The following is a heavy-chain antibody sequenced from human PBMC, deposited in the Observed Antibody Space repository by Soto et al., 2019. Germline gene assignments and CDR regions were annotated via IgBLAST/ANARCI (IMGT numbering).Heavy chain of an antibody. J-gene: IGHJ4*02. D-gene: IGHD2-2*01. CDR3: ASALPPPYQLPEYYFDY. CDR1: GGSISSSSYY. Sequence: QLQLQESGPGLVKPSETLSLTCTVSGGSISSSSYYWGWIRQPPGKGLEWIGSIYYSGSTYYNPALKSRVTISVDTSNNQFSLKLSSVTAADTAVYYCASALPPPYQLPEYYFDYCGQGTLVTVSS. V-gene: IGHV4-39*01. CDR2: IYYSGST.